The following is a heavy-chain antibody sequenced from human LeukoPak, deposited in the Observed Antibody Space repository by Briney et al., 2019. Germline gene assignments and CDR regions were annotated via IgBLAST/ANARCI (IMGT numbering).Heavy chain of an antibody. D-gene: IGHD3-3*01. CDR2: TYYRSKWYN. CDR1: GDSVSSNSAA. J-gene: IGHJ6*03. CDR3: ARGLTYYDFWSGHHPGSYYMDV. V-gene: IGHV6-1*01. Sequence: SQTLSLTCAISGDSVSSNSAAWNWIRQSPSRGLEWLGRTYYRSKWYNDYAVSVKSRITINPDTSKNEFSLQLNSVTPEDTAVYYCARGLTYYDFWSGHHPGSYYMDVWGKGTTVTVSS.